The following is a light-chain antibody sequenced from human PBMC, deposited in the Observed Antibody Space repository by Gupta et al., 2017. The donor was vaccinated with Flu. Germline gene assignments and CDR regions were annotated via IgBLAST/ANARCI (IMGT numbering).Light chain of an antibody. Sequence: ERAAISCKASQSRLDRSNSQTYLAWDQQKPGQAPKVLIDWASNRGFGVPDRFSGRGSGTEFTLTISSLQAEDVAVYYCQQYNRCPGTFGQGTKVEIK. J-gene: IGKJ1*01. CDR1: QSRLDRSNSQTY. CDR2: WAS. V-gene: IGKV4-1*01. CDR3: QQYNRCPGT.